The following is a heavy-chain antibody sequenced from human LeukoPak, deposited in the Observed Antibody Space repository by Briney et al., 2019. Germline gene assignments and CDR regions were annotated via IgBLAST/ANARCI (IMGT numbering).Heavy chain of an antibody. CDR3: ARGDYYYDSKQNRNSVEYFDY. D-gene: IGHD3-22*01. Sequence: ASVKVSCKASGYTFTSYFMHWVRQAPGQGLEWMGIINPSGGSTSYAQKFQGRVTMTRDTSTSTVYMELSSLRSEDTAVYYCARGDYYYDSKQNRNSVEYFDYWGQGTLVTVSS. CDR1: GYTFTSYF. CDR2: INPSGGST. V-gene: IGHV1-46*01. J-gene: IGHJ4*02.